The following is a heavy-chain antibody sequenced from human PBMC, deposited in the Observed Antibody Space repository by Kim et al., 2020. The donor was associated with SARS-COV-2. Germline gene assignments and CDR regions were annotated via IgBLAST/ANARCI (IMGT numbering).Heavy chain of an antibody. J-gene: IGHJ4*02. CDR2: ISYDGSHK. CDR3: AKSFSGSYFGYDY. Sequence: GGSLRLSCAASGFTFNTYGMHWVRQAPGKGLEWVAVISYDGSHKYYEDSVKGRFTISRDNSKNTLYLQMNSLRIEDTAVYYCAKSFSGSYFGYDYCGQGNLVPVS. V-gene: IGHV3-30*18. CDR1: GFTFNTYG. D-gene: IGHD1-26*01.